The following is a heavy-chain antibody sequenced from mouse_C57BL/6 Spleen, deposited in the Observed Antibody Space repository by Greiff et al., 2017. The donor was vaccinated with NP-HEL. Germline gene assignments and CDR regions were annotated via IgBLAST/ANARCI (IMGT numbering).Heavy chain of an antibody. D-gene: IGHD3-2*02. CDR3: ARQLRLGVGY. Sequence: VQLQQSGPELVKPGASVKISCKASGYAFSSSWMNWVKQRPGKGLEWIGRIYPGDGDTNYNGKFKGKATLTADKSSSTAYMQLSSLTSEDSAVYFCARQLRLGVGYWGQGTTLTVSS. V-gene: IGHV1-82*01. CDR2: IYPGDGDT. CDR1: GYAFSSSW. J-gene: IGHJ2*01.